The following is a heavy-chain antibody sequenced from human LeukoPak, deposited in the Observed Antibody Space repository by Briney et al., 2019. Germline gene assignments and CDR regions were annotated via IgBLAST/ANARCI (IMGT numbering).Heavy chain of an antibody. V-gene: IGHV4-59*08. CDR1: GGSISNYY. D-gene: IGHD1-26*01. CDR3: ATRRSGSHPYY. Sequence: SETLSLTCTVSGGSISNYYWSWIRQPPGKGLEWIGHIYYSGATKYNPSLKSRITISVDTSKNQFSLMLSSVTAADTAVYYCATRRSGSHPYYWGQGTLVTVSS. CDR2: IYYSGAT. J-gene: IGHJ4*02.